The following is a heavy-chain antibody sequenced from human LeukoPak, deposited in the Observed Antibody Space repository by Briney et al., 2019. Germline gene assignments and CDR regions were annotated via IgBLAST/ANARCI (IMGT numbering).Heavy chain of an antibody. D-gene: IGHD2-2*01. CDR2: ISAYNGNT. Sequence: ASVKDSCKASGYTFTSYGISWVRQAPGQGLEWMGWISAYNGNTNYAQKLQGRVTMTTDTSTSTAYMELRSLRSDDTAVYYCARGFDRYCSSTSCYFWFDPWGQGTLVTVSS. J-gene: IGHJ5*02. CDR1: GYTFTSYG. CDR3: ARGFDRYCSSTSCYFWFDP. V-gene: IGHV1-18*01.